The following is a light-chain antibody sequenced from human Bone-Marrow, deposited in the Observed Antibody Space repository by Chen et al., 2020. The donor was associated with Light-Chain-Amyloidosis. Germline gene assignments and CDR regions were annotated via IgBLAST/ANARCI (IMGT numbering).Light chain of an antibody. V-gene: IGLV3-25*03. Sequence: SYDLTQPPSVSVPPGQTARITCSGDDLPKKYAYWYQQKPGQAPVLVIHRDTERPSGISERFSGSSSGTTATLTISGVQAEDEADYHCQSADSSGTYEVIFGGGTKLTVL. CDR3: QSADSSGTYEVI. CDR1: DLPKKY. J-gene: IGLJ2*01. CDR2: RDT.